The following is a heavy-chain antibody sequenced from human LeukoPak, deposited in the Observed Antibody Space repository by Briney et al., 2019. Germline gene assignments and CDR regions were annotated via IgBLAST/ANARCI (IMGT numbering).Heavy chain of an antibody. D-gene: IGHD4-11*01. J-gene: IGHJ4*02. V-gene: IGHV3-7*01. CDR2: IKEDGSEK. Sequence: GGSLRLSCAASGFTFSNYWMSWVRQAPGKGLEWVANIKEDGSEKYYVDSVKGRFTISRDNAKNSVYLQMNSLRAEDTAVYYCARDKWLTTTHYFDYWGQGALVTVSS. CDR1: GFTFSNYW. CDR3: ARDKWLTTTHYFDY.